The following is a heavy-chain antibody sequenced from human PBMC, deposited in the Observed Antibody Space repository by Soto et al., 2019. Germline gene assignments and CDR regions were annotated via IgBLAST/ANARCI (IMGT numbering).Heavy chain of an antibody. J-gene: IGHJ4*02. CDR3: ARAYVTGSAFDY. CDR1: GGTFSSYA. D-gene: IGHD3-10*01. CDR2: IIPIFGTA. V-gene: IGHV1-69*12. Sequence: QVQLVQSGAEVKKPGSSVKVSCTASGGTFSSYAISWVRQAPGQGLEWMGGIIPIFGTANYAQKFQVRVTITADDSTGTAYMELGSLGSEDPAVYYCARAYVTGSAFDYWGQGTLVTVSS.